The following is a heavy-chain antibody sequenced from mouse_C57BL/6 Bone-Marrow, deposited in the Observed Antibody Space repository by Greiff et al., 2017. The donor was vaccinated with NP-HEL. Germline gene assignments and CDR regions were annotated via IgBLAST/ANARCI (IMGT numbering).Heavy chain of an antibody. J-gene: IGHJ2*01. CDR2: IHPNSGST. D-gene: IGHD1-1*01. Sequence: QVQLQQPGAELVKPGASVKLSCTASGYTFTSYWMHWVKQRPGQGLEWIGMIHPNSGSTNYNEKFKSKATLTVDKSSSTAYMQLSSLTSEDSAVYYCARWGYYYGSSFYYFDYWGQGTTLTVSS. CDR3: ARWGYYYGSSFYYFDY. V-gene: IGHV1-64*01. CDR1: GYTFTSYW.